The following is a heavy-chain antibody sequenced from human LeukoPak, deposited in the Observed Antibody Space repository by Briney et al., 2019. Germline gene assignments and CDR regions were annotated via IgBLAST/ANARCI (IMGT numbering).Heavy chain of an antibody. D-gene: IGHD3-16*01. Sequence: ASVKVSCMDPLYSFTGYSTRSVSQAPGQGLEWMGWISAYNGNTNYAQKLQGRVTMTTDTSTSKAYMELRSQGSDVTAVYYWATLPWGGYWGQGTLVTVSS. CDR1: LYSFTGYS. J-gene: IGHJ4*02. V-gene: IGHV1-18*04. CDR3: ATLPWGGY. CDR2: ISAYNGNT.